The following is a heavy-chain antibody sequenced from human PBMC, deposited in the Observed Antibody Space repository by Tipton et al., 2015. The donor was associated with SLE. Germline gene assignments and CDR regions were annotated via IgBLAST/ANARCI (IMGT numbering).Heavy chain of an antibody. CDR1: DGSISTTNYY. V-gene: IGHV4-39*07. Sequence: TLSLTCSVSDGSISTTNYYWGWLRQPPGKGLEWIGSIFYTGSTYYNPSLKSRVTMSVDTSKSQFSLNLKSVTATDTAVYYCTKDYYKWSRDYWGQGALVTVSS. J-gene: IGHJ4*02. D-gene: IGHD2-8*01. CDR3: TKDYYKWSRDY. CDR2: IFYTGST.